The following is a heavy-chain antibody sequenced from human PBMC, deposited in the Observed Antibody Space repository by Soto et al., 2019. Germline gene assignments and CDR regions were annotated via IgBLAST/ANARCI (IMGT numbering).Heavy chain of an antibody. J-gene: IGHJ5*02. V-gene: IGHV1-18*04. CDR2: ISAYNGNT. CDR1: GYTFTTYG. Sequence: VKVSCKASGYTFTTYGISWVRQAPGQGLEWMGWISAYNGNTIYAQKLQGRVTMTTDTSTSTAYMELRSLRSDDTAVYYCAREYSSSWYRWFDPWGQGTLVTVSS. CDR3: AREYSSSWYRWFDP. D-gene: IGHD6-13*01.